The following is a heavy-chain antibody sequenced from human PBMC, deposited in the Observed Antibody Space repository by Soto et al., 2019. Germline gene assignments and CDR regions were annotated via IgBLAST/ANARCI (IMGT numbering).Heavy chain of an antibody. Sequence: ASVKVSCKASGYAVSNYVMHWVRQAPGQRLEWLGWINTGNGTTEYSQNFQGRVTITGDTSATTAYMELSSLRSEDTAVYYCARGIRPFDHLLYPLDYWGQGTLVTVSS. CDR1: GYAVSNYV. CDR3: ARGIRPFDHLLYPLDY. J-gene: IGHJ4*02. CDR2: INTGNGTT. D-gene: IGHD3-3*01. V-gene: IGHV1-3*04.